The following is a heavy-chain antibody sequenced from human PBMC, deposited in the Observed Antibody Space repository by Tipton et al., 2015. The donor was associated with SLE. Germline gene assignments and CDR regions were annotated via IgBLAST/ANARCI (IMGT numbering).Heavy chain of an antibody. Sequence: TLSLTCTVSGDSISSSTDYWGWIRQPPGKGLQWIGSIHYSGNTYYNPSLKSRVTISVDTSKNQFSLNLSSVTAADTAVYYCARPSDSSTWYQDAFDIWGQGTMVTVSS. CDR3: ARPSDSSTWYQDAFDI. V-gene: IGHV4-39*01. D-gene: IGHD6-13*01. CDR2: IHYSGNT. J-gene: IGHJ3*02. CDR1: GDSISSSTDY.